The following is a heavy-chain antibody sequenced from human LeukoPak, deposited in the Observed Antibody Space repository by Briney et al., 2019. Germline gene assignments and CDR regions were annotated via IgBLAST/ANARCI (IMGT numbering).Heavy chain of an antibody. Sequence: HPGGSLRLSCAASGFTFSGYWMTRVRQAPGKGLEWVANIKQDGSEKNYVDSVKGRFTISRDNAKNSLYLQMNSLRAEDTAVYYCAREVVCYDIKSYFDYWGQGTLVTVSS. D-gene: IGHD3-22*01. CDR1: GFTFSGYW. CDR3: AREVVCYDIKSYFDY. J-gene: IGHJ4*02. V-gene: IGHV3-7*01. CDR2: IKQDGSEK.